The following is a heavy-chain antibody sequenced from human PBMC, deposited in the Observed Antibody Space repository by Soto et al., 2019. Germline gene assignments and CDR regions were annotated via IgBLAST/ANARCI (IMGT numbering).Heavy chain of an antibody. J-gene: IGHJ4*02. CDR3: ARDSLPSSREFDY. V-gene: IGHV3-74*03. CDR1: GFTFISYW. CDR2: ISNDGSST. D-gene: IGHD6-13*01. Sequence: GGSLRLSCAASGFTFISYWMHWVLQAPGQGLVWVSRISNDGSSTMYADAVKGRFTISRDNAKNTLYLQMNSLRAEDTAVYLCARDSLPSSREFDYWGQGTLVTVSS.